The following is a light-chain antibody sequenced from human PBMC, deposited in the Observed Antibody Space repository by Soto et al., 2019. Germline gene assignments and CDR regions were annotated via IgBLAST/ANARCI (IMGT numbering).Light chain of an antibody. CDR2: KAS. V-gene: IGKV1-5*03. J-gene: IGKJ2*01. CDR1: ANIDYY. CDR3: HRHTNYLYT. Sequence: DVKMTQSPSTLSASVGDTVTITCRANANIDYYLAWNQQKPGKAPKLLIYKASSLESGITSIFSGSGSGTDFTLSISSLQAYDCETYYCHRHTNYLYTFGQGTKLEI.